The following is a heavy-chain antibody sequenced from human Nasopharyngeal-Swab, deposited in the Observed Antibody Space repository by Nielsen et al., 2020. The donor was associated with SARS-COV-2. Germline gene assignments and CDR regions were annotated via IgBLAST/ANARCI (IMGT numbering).Heavy chain of an antibody. CDR3: ARDRDWAFDV. V-gene: IGHV3-69-1*01. Sequence: GGSLRLSCAASGFIFSDYSMNWVRQAPGKGLEWISYIRSSNDIFYADSVKGRFTISRDHATNSLYLQMSSLRVGDTAAYYCARDRDWAFDVWGQGAVVTVPS. CDR2: IRSSNDI. CDR1: GFIFSDYS. D-gene: IGHD5-24*01. J-gene: IGHJ3*01.